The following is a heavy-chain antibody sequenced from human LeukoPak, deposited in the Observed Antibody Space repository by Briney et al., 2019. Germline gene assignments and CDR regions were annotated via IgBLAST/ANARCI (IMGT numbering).Heavy chain of an antibody. CDR2: VHHIGST. CDR3: VRNKYGPLDY. CDR1: GYSISSDYH. J-gene: IGHJ4*02. Sequence: TSETLSLTCAVSGYSISSDYHWGWLRQPPGKGLEWIANVHHIGSTYSNPSLKRRATTSVDTTKNQFSLEVTSMPASNTAVYYSVRNKYGPLDYWGQGSLVTVSS. D-gene: IGHD1/OR15-1a*01. V-gene: IGHV4-38-2*01.